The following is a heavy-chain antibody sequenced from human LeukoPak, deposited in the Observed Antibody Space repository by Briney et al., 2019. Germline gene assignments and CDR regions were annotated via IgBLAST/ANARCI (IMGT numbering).Heavy chain of an antibody. J-gene: IGHJ4*02. D-gene: IGHD5-24*01. Sequence: GGSLRLSCAASGFIFKKYWMNWVRQVPGKGLGCLANIKEDGSETYYADSVKGRFTISRDNPKNLLFLQINSLRVEDTAVYYCARETPRRGETRDGYRWGQGTVVTVSS. V-gene: IGHV3-7*01. CDR1: GFIFKKYW. CDR3: ARETPRRGETRDGYR. CDR2: IKEDGSET.